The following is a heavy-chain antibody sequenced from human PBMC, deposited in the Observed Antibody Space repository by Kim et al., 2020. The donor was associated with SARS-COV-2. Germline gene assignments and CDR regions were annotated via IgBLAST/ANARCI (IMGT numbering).Heavy chain of an antibody. D-gene: IGHD3-3*01. CDR1: GYSFTSYW. CDR3: ARQGWGYDFWSGYYFKFDY. CDR2: IYPGDSDT. Sequence: GESLKISCKGSGYSFTSYWIGWVRQMPGKGLEWMGIIYPGDSDTRYSPSFQGQVTISADKSISTAYLQWSSLKASDTAMYYCARQGWGYDFWSGYYFKFDYWGQGTLVTVSS. J-gene: IGHJ4*02. V-gene: IGHV5-51*01.